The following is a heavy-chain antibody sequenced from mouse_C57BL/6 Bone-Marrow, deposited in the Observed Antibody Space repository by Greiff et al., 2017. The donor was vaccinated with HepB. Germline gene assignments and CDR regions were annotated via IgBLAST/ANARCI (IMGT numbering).Heavy chain of an antibody. CDR3: AREELFDV. CDR1: GYTFTDYY. V-gene: IGHV1-26*01. J-gene: IGHJ1*03. Sequence: EVQLQQSGPELVKPGASVKISCKASGYTFTDYYMNWVKQSHGKSLEWIGDINPNNGGTSYNQKFKGKATLTVDKSSSTAYMELRSLTSEDSAVYYCAREELFDVWGTGTTVTVSS. CDR2: INPNNGGT.